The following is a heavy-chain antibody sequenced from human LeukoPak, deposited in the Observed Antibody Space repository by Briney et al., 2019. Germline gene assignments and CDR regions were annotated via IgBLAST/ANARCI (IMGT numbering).Heavy chain of an antibody. CDR2: ISGSGGST. CDR3: AKDPYSGSYFDY. Sequence: GGSLRLSCAASGFTFSSYAMSWVRQAPGKGLEWVSAISGSGGSTYYTDSVKGRFTISRDNSKNTLYLQMNSLRAEDTAVYYCAKDPYSGSYFDYWGQGTLVTVSS. CDR1: GFTFSSYA. J-gene: IGHJ4*02. D-gene: IGHD1-26*01. V-gene: IGHV3-23*01.